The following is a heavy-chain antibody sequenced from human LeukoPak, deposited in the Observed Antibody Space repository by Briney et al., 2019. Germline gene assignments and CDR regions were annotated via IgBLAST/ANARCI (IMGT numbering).Heavy chain of an antibody. Sequence: PSETLSLTCTVSGGSISSSIYYWGWIRQPPGKGLEWIGSIYYSGSTYYNSSLGSRVTISVDTSKNQFSLKMDSVIAADTAVYYCARTRWIQLWNYWGQGTLVTVSS. V-gene: IGHV4-39*01. CDR2: IYYSGST. J-gene: IGHJ4*02. CDR3: ARTRWIQLWNY. D-gene: IGHD5-18*01. CDR1: GGSISSSIYY.